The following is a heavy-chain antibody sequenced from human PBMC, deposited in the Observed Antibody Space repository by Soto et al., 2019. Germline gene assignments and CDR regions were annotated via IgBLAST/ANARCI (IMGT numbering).Heavy chain of an antibody. CDR1: GGTFSSYA. CDR2: IIPIFGTA. J-gene: IGHJ1*01. Sequence: QVQLVQSGAEVKKPGSSVKVSCKASGGTFSSYAISWVRQAPGQGLEWMGGIIPIFGTANYAQKLQGRVTMTTDTSTSTAYMELRSLRSDDTAVYYCARGRLEYFQHWGQGTLVTVSS. V-gene: IGHV1-69*06. CDR3: ARGRLEYFQH.